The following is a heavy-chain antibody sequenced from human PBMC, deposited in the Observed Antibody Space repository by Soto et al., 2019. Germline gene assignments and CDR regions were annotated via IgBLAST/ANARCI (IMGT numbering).Heavy chain of an antibody. CDR3: ARDRGGSGYYYALSVGMDV. D-gene: IGHD3-22*01. Sequence: TLSLTCAVSGGSISSNNWWTWVRQPPGKGLEWIGEIYHSGSTNYNPSLKSRVTISVDKSKNQFSLKLSSVTAADTAVYYCARDRGGSGYYYALSVGMDVWGQGTTVTVSS. CDR1: GGSISSNNW. J-gene: IGHJ6*02. CDR2: IYHSGST. V-gene: IGHV4-4*02.